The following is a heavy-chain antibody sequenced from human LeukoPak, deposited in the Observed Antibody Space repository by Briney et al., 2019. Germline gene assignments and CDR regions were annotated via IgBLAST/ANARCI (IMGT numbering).Heavy chain of an antibody. CDR2: ISVSGNT. CDR3: AKDAVSSAYEPTYYYYMDV. CDR1: GFTLSSYA. D-gene: IGHD5-12*01. V-gene: IGHV3-23*01. Sequence: PGGSLRLSCAASGFTLSSYAMSWVRQGPGKGLEWVSAISVSGNTYHADSVKGRFTISRDNSKNTLYLQMNNLRAEDTAVYYCAKDAVSSAYEPTYYYYMDVRGKGTTVTISS. J-gene: IGHJ6*03.